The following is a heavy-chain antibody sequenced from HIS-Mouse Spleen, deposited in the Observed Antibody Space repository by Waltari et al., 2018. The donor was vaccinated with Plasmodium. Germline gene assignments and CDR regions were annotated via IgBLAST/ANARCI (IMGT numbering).Heavy chain of an antibody. CDR1: GGSISSYY. CDR3: ARAGGIAASQFDY. D-gene: IGHD6-6*01. Sequence: QVQLQESGPGLVKPSETLSPPCTVSGGSISSYYWSWIRQPPGKGLEWIWYIYYSGSTNYNPSPTSLVTISVDPSKNQVSLKLGSVTAADTAVYYWARAGGIAASQFDYWGQGTLVTVSS. J-gene: IGHJ4*02. V-gene: IGHV4-59*01. CDR2: IYYSGST.